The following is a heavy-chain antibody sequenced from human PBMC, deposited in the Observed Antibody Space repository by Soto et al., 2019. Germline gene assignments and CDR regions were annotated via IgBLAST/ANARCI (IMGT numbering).Heavy chain of an antibody. V-gene: IGHV3-21*01. J-gene: IGHJ6*03. CDR3: ARAGSGYDLFYYMDV. Sequence: GGSLRLSCAASGFTFSSYSMNWVRQAPGKGLEWVSSISSSSSYIYYADSVKGRFTISRDNAKNSLYLQMNSLRAEDTAVYYCARAGSGYDLFYYMDVWGKGTTVTVSS. CDR1: GFTFSSYS. CDR2: ISSSSSYI. D-gene: IGHD5-12*01.